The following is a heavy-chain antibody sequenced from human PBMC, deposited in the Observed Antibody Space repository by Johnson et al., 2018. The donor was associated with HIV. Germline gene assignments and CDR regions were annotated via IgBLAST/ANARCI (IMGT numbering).Heavy chain of an antibody. CDR2: ISDDGSNK. J-gene: IGHJ3*01. V-gene: IGHV3-30-3*01. D-gene: IGHD3-22*01. Sequence: QVQLVESGGGVVQPGRSLRLSCAASGFTFSSYAMHWVRQAPGKGLAWVAVISDDGSNKYYADSVKGRFTISRDNSKNTLYLQMNNLKTEDTALYYCTRVVVITQEKWGQGTMVTVSS. CDR1: GFTFSSYA. CDR3: TRVVVITQEK.